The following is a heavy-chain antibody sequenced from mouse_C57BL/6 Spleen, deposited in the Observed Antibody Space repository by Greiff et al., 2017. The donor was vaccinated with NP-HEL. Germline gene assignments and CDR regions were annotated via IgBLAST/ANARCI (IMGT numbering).Heavy chain of an antibody. CDR3: ARTEDYYGSSYN. V-gene: IGHV1-64*01. D-gene: IGHD1-1*01. CDR1: GYTFTSYW. CDR2: IHPNSGST. J-gene: IGHJ2*01. Sequence: VKLVESGAELVKPGASVKLSCKASGYTFTSYWMHWVKQRPGQGLEWIGMIHPNSGSTNYNEKFKSKATLTVDKSSSTAYMQLSSLTSEDSAVYYCARTEDYYGSSYNWGQGTTLTVSS.